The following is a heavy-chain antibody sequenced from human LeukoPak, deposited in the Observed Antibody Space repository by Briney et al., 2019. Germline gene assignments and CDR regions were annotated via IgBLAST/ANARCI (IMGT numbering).Heavy chain of an antibody. J-gene: IGHJ4*02. CDR3: TGGSGWYSTDY. CDR2: TTSPPNRFAT. CDR1: GFPFSGSA. V-gene: IGHV3-73*01. D-gene: IGHD6-19*01. Sequence: PGESLKISCAASGFPFSGSAMHVVRKASGKGLKWCGRTTSPPNRFATVYAASVKGRITICRDDSQKTAYLQMNSLKTEDTAVYYCTGGSGWYSTDYWGQGTLVTVSS.